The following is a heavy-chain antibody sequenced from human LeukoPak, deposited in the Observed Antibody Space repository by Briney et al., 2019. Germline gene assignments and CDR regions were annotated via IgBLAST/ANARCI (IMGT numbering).Heavy chain of an antibody. CDR3: ARGGSGWYSY. Sequence: SQTLSLTCTVSGGSISSGSYYWSWIRQPAGKGLEWIGRIYTSGSTNYNPPLKVPVTRSVDKTKNQCSVKLSSVTAADTAVYYCARGGSGWYSYWGQGTLVTVSS. CDR1: GGSISSGSYY. CDR2: IYTSGST. D-gene: IGHD6-19*01. J-gene: IGHJ4*02. V-gene: IGHV4-61*02.